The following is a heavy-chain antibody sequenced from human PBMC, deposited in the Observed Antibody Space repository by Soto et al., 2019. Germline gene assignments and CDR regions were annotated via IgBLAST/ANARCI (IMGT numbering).Heavy chain of an antibody. CDR3: AREPNYDFWSGYYKAPIFFDY. J-gene: IGHJ4*02. CDR2: ISSSSSTI. D-gene: IGHD3-3*01. Sequence: GESLKISCAASGFTFSSYSMNWVRQAPGKGLEWVSYISSSSSTIYYADSVKGRFTISRDNAKNSLYLQMNSLRAEDTAVYYCAREPNYDFWSGYYKAPIFFDYWGQGTLVTVSS. CDR1: GFTFSSYS. V-gene: IGHV3-48*01.